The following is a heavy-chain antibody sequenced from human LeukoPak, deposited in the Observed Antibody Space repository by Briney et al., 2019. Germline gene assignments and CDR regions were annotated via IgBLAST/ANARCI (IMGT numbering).Heavy chain of an antibody. CDR2: IKQDGSEK. CDR1: GFTFSSYW. J-gene: IGHJ6*02. Sequence: GGSLRLSCAASGFTFSSYWMSWVRQAPGKGLEWVANIKQDGSEKYYVDSVKGRFTISRDNAKNSLYLRMSSLRAEDTAVYYCARVAWFGELEPPSSYYLYYGMDVWGQGTTVTVSS. CDR3: ARVAWFGELEPPSSYYLYYGMDV. V-gene: IGHV3-7*01. D-gene: IGHD3-10*01.